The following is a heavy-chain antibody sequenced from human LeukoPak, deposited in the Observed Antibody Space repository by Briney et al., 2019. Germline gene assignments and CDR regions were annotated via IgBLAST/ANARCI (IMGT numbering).Heavy chain of an antibody. V-gene: IGHV4-30-4*08. CDR1: GGSISSGDYY. CDR2: IYYSGST. CDR3: ARGRTMVRGVIPRVSGGYFDY. Sequence: KTAQTLSLTCTVSGGSISSGDYYWSWIRQPPGKGLEWIGYIYYSGSTYCNPSLKSRLTISVDTSKNQFSLKLSSVTAADTAVYYSARGRTMVRGVIPRVSGGYFDYWGQGTLVTVSS. J-gene: IGHJ4*02. D-gene: IGHD3-10*01.